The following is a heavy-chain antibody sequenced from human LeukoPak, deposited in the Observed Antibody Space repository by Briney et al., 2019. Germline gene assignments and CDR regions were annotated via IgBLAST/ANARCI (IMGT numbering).Heavy chain of an antibody. Sequence: ASVKVSCKASGYTFTSYYMHWVRQAPGQGLEWMGIINPSGGSTIYAQKFQGRVTMTEDTSTDTAYMELSSLRSEDTAVYYCATGVVVPAAHPTFDYWGQGTLVTVSS. J-gene: IGHJ4*02. CDR2: INPSGGST. CDR1: GYTFTSYY. CDR3: ATGVVVPAAHPTFDY. V-gene: IGHV1-46*01. D-gene: IGHD2-2*01.